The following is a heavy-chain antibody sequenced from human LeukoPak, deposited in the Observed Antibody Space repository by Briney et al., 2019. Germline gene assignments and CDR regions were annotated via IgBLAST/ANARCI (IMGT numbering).Heavy chain of an antibody. J-gene: IGHJ2*01. D-gene: IGHD4-23*01. CDR2: IHHAGDT. Sequence: SETLSLTCGVDGGSFTASYWSWIRQSPGKGLEWIGEIHHAGDTNYNPSLKSRVTISLDIYKAQFSLNLKSVTAADTAVYYCARVTGGGNVAYWYFDPWGRGTLVTVSS. V-gene: IGHV4-34*01. CDR3: ARVTGGGNVAYWYFDP. CDR1: GGSFTASY.